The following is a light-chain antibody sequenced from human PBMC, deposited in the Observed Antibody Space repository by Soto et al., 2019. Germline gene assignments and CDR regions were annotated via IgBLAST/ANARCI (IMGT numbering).Light chain of an antibody. CDR2: WAS. J-gene: IGKJ1*01. CDR3: QQYYSTPRT. Sequence: DIVMTQSPDSLAVSLGERATINCKSSQSVLYSSNNKNYLAWYQQKPGQPPKLLIYWASTRESGVSDRFSGSGSGTDFTLTISSLQAEDVAVYSCQQYYSTPRTFGQGTKVEIK. CDR1: QSVLYSSNNKNY. V-gene: IGKV4-1*01.